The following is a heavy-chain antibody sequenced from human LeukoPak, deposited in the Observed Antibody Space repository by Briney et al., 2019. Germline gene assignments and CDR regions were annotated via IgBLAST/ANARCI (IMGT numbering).Heavy chain of an antibody. CDR1: GFTFSSYS. CDR3: ARLSHGSMVRGVVDAFDI. D-gene: IGHD3-10*01. V-gene: IGHV3-21*01. J-gene: IGHJ3*02. CDR2: ISSSSSYI. Sequence: RGGSLRLSCAASGFTFSSYSMNWVRQAPGKGLEWVSSISSSSSYIYYADSVKGRFTISRDNAKNSLYLQMNSLRAEDTAVYYCARLSHGSMVRGVVDAFDIWGQGTMVTVSS.